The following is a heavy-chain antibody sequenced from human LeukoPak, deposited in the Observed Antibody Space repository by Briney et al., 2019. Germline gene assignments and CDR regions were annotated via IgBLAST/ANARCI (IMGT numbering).Heavy chain of an antibody. CDR3: ARSCSGDSCYYWFDP. Sequence: SETLSLTCTVSGGSISNYYWSWVRQPPGKGLEWIGYIYYGGSTNYNPSLKSRVTISVETSKNQFSLRLSSVTAADTAMYYCARSCSGDSCYYWFDPWGQGTLVTVSS. V-gene: IGHV4-59*01. J-gene: IGHJ5*02. CDR2: IYYGGST. D-gene: IGHD2-15*01. CDR1: GGSISNYY.